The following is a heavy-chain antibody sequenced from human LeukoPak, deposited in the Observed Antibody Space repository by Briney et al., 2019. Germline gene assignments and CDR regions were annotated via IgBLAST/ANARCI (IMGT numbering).Heavy chain of an antibody. V-gene: IGHV1-2*02. CDR2: INPNSGGT. CDR1: GYTFTGYY. Sequence: ASVKVSCKASGYTFTGYYMHWVRQAPGQGLERMGWINPNSGGTNYAQKFQGRVTMTRDTSISTAYMELSRLRSDDTAVYYCARGERITMIVVAVGAFDIWGQGTMVTVSS. CDR3: ARGERITMIVVAVGAFDI. J-gene: IGHJ3*02. D-gene: IGHD3-22*01.